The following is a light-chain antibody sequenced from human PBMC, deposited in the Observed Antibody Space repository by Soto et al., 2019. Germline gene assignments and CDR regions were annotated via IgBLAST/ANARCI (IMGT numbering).Light chain of an antibody. J-gene: IGKJ5*01. CDR3: QQNNNWLEG. CDR2: GAS. Sequence: EIVMTQSPATLSVSPGERATLSCRASQSVSSNLAWYQQKPGQAPRLLIYGASTRATGIPARFSGSGSGTEFTLTISSLQSEDFAVYYCQQNNNWLEGFGQGTRLEIK. CDR1: QSVSSN. V-gene: IGKV3-15*01.